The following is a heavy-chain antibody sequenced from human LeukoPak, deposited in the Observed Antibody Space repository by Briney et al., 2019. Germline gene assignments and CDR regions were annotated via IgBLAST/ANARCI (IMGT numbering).Heavy chain of an antibody. CDR1: GVTCSGSA. CDR2: ISGSGGST. CDR3: AKVWIVSPDY. D-gene: IGHD3-22*01. Sequence: PAGTLCFYCARSGVTCSGSAKSWVRDAPVKRLEWVSAISGSGGSTYYADSVKGRFTISRDNSKNTLYLQMNSLRAEDTAVYYCAKVWIVSPDYWGQGTLVTVSS. V-gene: IGHV3-23*01. J-gene: IGHJ4*02.